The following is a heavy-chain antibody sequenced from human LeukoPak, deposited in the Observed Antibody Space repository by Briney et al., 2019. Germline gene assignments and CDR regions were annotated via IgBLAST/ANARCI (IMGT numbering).Heavy chain of an antibody. Sequence: SQTLSLTCTVSGDSISSGGYSWSWIRQPPGKGLEWIGYIYHIGYISQSGNIYQNPSLKSRVTISLDTSRNQFSLKLSSVTAADTAVYYCARSPLAFYDNSGYPRVWFDPWGQGTLVTVSS. J-gene: IGHJ5*02. CDR2: ISQSGNI. V-gene: IGHV4-30-2*01. D-gene: IGHD3-22*01. CDR1: GDSISSGGYS. CDR3: ARSPLAFYDNSGYPRVWFDP.